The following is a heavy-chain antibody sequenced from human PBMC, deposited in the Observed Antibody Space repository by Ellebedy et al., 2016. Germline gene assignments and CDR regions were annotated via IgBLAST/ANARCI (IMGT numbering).Heavy chain of an antibody. V-gene: IGHV4-59*01. CDR1: GGSISRYY. CDR3: ARRGGVSFGERPIDY. CDR2: IYYTGTT. D-gene: IGHD3-10*01. Sequence: SETLSLTCIVSGGSISRYYWSWIRQPPGRGLEWIGNIYYTGTTNYNPSLQSRVTISLATSKNQFSLRLTSVTAADTAVYYCARRGGVSFGERPIDYWGQGTLVTVSS. J-gene: IGHJ4*02.